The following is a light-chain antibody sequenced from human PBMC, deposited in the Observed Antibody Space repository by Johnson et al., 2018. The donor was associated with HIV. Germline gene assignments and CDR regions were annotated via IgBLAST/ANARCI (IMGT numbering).Light chain of an antibody. CDR1: SSNIGNNY. V-gene: IGLV1-51*01. CDR2: DNN. CDR3: GTWDSSLSALV. J-gene: IGLJ1*01. Sequence: QSVLTQPPSVSAAPGQKVTISCSGSSSNIGNNYVSWYQQLPGTAPKLLIYDNNKRPSGIPDRFSGSKSGTSATLGITGLQTGDEADYYFGTWDSSLSALVFGTGTKVTVL.